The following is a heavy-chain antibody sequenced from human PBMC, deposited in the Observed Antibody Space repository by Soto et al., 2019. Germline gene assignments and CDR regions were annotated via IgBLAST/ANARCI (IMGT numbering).Heavy chain of an antibody. Sequence: ASVKVSCKASGYTFTSYAMHWVRQAPGQRLEWMGWISAGNGNTKYSQKFQGRVTITRDTSASTAYMELSSLRSEDTAVYYCARGENSGSYRVFFDYWGQGTLVTVSS. J-gene: IGHJ4*02. CDR3: ARGENSGSYRVFFDY. CDR1: GYTFTSYA. CDR2: ISAGNGNT. V-gene: IGHV1-3*01. D-gene: IGHD1-26*01.